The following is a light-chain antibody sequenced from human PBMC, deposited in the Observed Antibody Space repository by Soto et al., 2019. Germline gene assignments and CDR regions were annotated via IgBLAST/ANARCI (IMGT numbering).Light chain of an antibody. V-gene: IGKV1-27*01. Sequence: DIQMTQSPSSLSASVGDRVTITCRASPGIINYLAWYQQKPGKVPKLLIYAASTLQSGVPSRFSGSGSGTEFTLTISSLQPEDVATYYCQNRHWAFGPGT. CDR2: AAS. CDR3: QNRHWA. J-gene: IGKJ1*01. CDR1: PGIINY.